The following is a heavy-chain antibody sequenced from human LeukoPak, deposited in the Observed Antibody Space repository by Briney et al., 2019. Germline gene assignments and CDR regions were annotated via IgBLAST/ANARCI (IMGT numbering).Heavy chain of an antibody. CDR2: INHSGST. CDR1: GGSFSGYY. Sequence: SETLSLTCAVYGGSFSGYYWSWIRQPPGKGLEWIGEINHSGSTNYNPSLKSRVTISVDTSKNQFSLKLSSVTAADTAVYYCARVSLGYSSSWYSYWGQGTLVTVSS. CDR3: ARVSLGYSSSWYSY. V-gene: IGHV4-34*01. D-gene: IGHD6-13*01. J-gene: IGHJ4*02.